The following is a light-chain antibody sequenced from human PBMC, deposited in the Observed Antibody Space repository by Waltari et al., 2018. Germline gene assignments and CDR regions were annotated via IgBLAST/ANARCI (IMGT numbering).Light chain of an antibody. V-gene: IGLV3-21*02. J-gene: IGLJ2*01. CDR3: QVWERSNNEVI. Sequence: SSVLTQSPSVSVAPGQTARITCGGDRLGGNTVHWSRERPGQAPVLVVYADSDRPSGIPERISGSNSGNTATLTISRVAAGDEADYFCQVWERSNNEVIFGGGTKLTVL. CDR2: ADS. CDR1: RLGGNT.